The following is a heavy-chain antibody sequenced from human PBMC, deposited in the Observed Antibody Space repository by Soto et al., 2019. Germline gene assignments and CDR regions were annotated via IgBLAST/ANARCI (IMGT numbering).Heavy chain of an antibody. CDR1: GFTFSSYS. CDR2: ISSSSSYI. Sequence: SGGSLRLSCAASGFTFSSYSMNWVRQAPGKGLEWVSSISSSSSYIYYADSVKGRFTISRDNAKNSLYLQMNSLRAEGTAVYYCARMVDSSGYYSRGNWFDPWGQGTLVTVSS. CDR3: ARMVDSSGYYSRGNWFDP. V-gene: IGHV3-21*01. J-gene: IGHJ5*02. D-gene: IGHD3-22*01.